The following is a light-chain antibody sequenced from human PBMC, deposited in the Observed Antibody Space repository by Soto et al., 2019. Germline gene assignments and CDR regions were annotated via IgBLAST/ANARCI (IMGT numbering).Light chain of an antibody. J-gene: IGLJ1*01. CDR2: DVS. CDR1: SSDAGGYNY. Sequence: QSVLTQPASVSGYPGQSITISCTGTSSDAGGYNYVSWYQQHPGKAPKLMIYDVSNRPSGVSNRFSGSKSGNTASLTISGLQAEDEAEYYCSSYTSSSTREVFGTGTKVTVL. V-gene: IGLV2-14*01. CDR3: SSYTSSSTREV.